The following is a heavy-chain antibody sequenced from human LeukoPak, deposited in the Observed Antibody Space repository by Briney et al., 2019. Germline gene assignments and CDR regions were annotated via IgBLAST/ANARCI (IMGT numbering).Heavy chain of an antibody. Sequence: SETLSLTCTVSGGSISSGDYYWSWIRQPPGKGLEWIGDIYYSGSTYYNPSLKSRVTISVDTSKNQFSLKLSSVTAADTAVYYCARDPPYGSGRAYPGAFDIWGQGTMVTVSS. CDR1: GGSISSGDYY. CDR3: ARDPPYGSGRAYPGAFDI. CDR2: IYYSGST. D-gene: IGHD3-10*01. J-gene: IGHJ3*02. V-gene: IGHV4-30-4*01.